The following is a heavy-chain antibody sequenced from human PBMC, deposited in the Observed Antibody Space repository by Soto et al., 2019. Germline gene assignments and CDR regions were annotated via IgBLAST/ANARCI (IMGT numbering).Heavy chain of an antibody. CDR1: GFTFSNYA. J-gene: IGHJ2*01. D-gene: IGHD3-22*01. CDR2: ISGSGGST. V-gene: IGHV3-23*01. CDR3: AKSAVGGMIVVVTYLNL. Sequence: EVQLLESGGGLVQPGGSLRLSCAASGFTFSNYAMSWVRQAPGKGLEWVSAISGSGGSTYYADSVKGRFTISRDNSKNTLYLQMNSLRAEDTAVYYCAKSAVGGMIVVVTYLNLWGRGTLVTVSS.